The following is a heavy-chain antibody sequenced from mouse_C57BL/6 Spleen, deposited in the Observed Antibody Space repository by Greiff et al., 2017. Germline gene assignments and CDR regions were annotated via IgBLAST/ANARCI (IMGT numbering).Heavy chain of an antibody. CDR2: IDPSDSYT. Sequence: QVQLKQPGAELVMPGASVKLSCKASGYTFTSYWMHWVKQRPGQGLEWIGEIDPSDSYTNYNQKFKGKSTLTVDKSSSTAYMQLSSLTSEDSAVYYCARVYYGSRGRYFDVWGTGTTVTVSS. V-gene: IGHV1-69*01. CDR3: ARVYYGSRGRYFDV. CDR1: GYTFTSYW. D-gene: IGHD1-1*01. J-gene: IGHJ1*03.